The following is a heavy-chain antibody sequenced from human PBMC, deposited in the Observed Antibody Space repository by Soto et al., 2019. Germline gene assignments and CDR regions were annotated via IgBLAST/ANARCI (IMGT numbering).Heavy chain of an antibody. D-gene: IGHD2-21*02. CDR1: GYTFTSYG. Sequence: ASVKVSCKASGYTFTSYGINWVRQAPGQGLEWMGWISAYNGNTNYAQKLQGRVIMTTDTSTSTAYMELRSLRSDDTAVYYCASAYCGSDYSKYYYGMDVWGQGTTVTVSS. CDR3: ASAYCGSDYSKYYYGMDV. CDR2: ISAYNGNT. V-gene: IGHV1-18*01. J-gene: IGHJ6*02.